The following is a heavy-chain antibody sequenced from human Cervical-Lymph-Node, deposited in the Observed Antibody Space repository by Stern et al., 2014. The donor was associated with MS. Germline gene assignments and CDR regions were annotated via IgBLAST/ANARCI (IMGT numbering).Heavy chain of an antibody. J-gene: IGHJ4*02. CDR1: ENTFTGYY. CDR2: INPNSGAT. CDR3: ARISLGSGIDY. V-gene: IGHV1-2*02. D-gene: IGHD1-26*01. Sequence: QVKLAESGAEVKQPGASMKVTCKASENTFTGYYIHWVRQAPGQGLEWMGWINPNSGATNYAQRFQDRVSLTSDTSNTLAYMELDRLTSDDTAVYYCARISLGSGIDYWGQGSLVTVSS.